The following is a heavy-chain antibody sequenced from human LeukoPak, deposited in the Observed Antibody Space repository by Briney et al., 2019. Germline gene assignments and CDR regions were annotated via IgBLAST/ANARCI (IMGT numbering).Heavy chain of an antibody. CDR3: ARDRDGYNLFDY. Sequence: SETLSLTCTVSGGSISSGGYYWSWIRQHPGKGLEWIGYIYYSGSTYYNPSLKSRVTISVDTSKNQFSLKLSSVTAADTAVYYCARDRDGYNLFDYWGQGTLVTVSS. CDR2: IYYSGST. J-gene: IGHJ4*02. D-gene: IGHD5-24*01. V-gene: IGHV4-31*03. CDR1: GGSISSGGYY.